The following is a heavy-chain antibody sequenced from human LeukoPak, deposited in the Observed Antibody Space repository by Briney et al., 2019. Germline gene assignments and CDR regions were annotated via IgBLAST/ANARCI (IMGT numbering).Heavy chain of an antibody. Sequence: SETLSLTCTVSGGSISSCYWSWIRQPPGKGLEWIGYIYYSGSTNYNPSLKSRVTISVDTSKNQFSLKLSSVTAADTAVYYCARSYYDILTGYYTYFDYWGQGTLVTVSS. CDR2: IYYSGST. CDR3: ARSYYDILTGYYTYFDY. CDR1: GGSISSCY. V-gene: IGHV4-59*08. J-gene: IGHJ4*02. D-gene: IGHD3-9*01.